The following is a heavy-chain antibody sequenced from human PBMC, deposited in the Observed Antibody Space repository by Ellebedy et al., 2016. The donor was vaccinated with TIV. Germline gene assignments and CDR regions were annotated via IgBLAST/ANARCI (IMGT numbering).Heavy chain of an antibody. CDR2: VSDSGGGT. J-gene: IGHJ4*02. D-gene: IGHD6-13*01. CDR3: AKTGSWNPNFYFDY. V-gene: IGHV3-23*01. CDR1: GFTFNSYA. Sequence: PGGSLRLSCAASGFTFNSYAMSWVRQAPGKGLGWVSSVSDSGGGTFYADSVRGRFTISRDNSKNTLYLQMTSLRADDHAVYYCAKTGSWNPNFYFDYWGQGTLVTVSS.